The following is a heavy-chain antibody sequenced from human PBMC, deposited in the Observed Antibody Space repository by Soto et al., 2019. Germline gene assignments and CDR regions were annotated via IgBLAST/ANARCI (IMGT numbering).Heavy chain of an antibody. V-gene: IGHV5-51*01. CDR1: GYSFTSYW. Sequence: GESLKISCKGSGYSFTSYWIGWVRQMPGKGLEWMGIIYPGDSDTRYSPSFQGQVTISADKSISTAYLQWSSLKASDTAMYYCASGYYDSSGYSGDPSYSGMDVWGQGNTVTVSS. D-gene: IGHD3-22*01. J-gene: IGHJ6*02. CDR3: ASGYYDSSGYSGDPSYSGMDV. CDR2: IYPGDSDT.